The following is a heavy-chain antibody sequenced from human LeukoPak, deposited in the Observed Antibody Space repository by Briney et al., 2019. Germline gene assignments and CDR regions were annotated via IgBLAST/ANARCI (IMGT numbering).Heavy chain of an antibody. CDR1: GFTFRSYA. CDR3: TTDPQLVLPD. D-gene: IGHD6-13*01. CDR2: ISGSGGST. V-gene: IGHV3-23*01. Sequence: PGGSLRLSCAVSGFTFRSYAMSWVRQAPGKGLEWVSAISGSGGSTNYADSVKGRFTISRDNSKNTLYLQMNSLKTEDTAVYYCTTDPQLVLPDWGQGTLVTVSS. J-gene: IGHJ4*02.